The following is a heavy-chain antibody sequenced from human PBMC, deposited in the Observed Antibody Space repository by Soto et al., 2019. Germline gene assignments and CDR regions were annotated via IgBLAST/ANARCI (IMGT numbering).Heavy chain of an antibody. D-gene: IGHD3-22*01. Sequence: ASVKVSCKASGGTFSSYAISWVRQAPGQGLEWMGGIIPIFGTANYARKFQGRVTITADKSTSTAYMELSSLRAEDTAVYYCARDLGYYDSDGYFDYWGQGTLVTVSS. V-gene: IGHV1-69*06. CDR3: ARDLGYYDSDGYFDY. J-gene: IGHJ4*02. CDR2: IIPIFGTA. CDR1: GGTFSSYA.